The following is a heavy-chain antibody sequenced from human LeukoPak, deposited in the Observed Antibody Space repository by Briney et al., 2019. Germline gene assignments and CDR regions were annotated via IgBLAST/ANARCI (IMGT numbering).Heavy chain of an antibody. Sequence: GGSLRLSCAASGFTFSNAGMSWVRQAPGKGLEWVGRIKSKTDGGTTDYAAPVKGRFTISRDDSKNTLYLQMNSLKTEGTAMYYCTTDLHYYDSPGDAFDIWGQGTMVTVSS. D-gene: IGHD3-22*01. CDR1: GFTFSNAG. CDR3: TTDLHYYDSPGDAFDI. J-gene: IGHJ3*02. CDR2: IKSKTDGGTT. V-gene: IGHV3-15*01.